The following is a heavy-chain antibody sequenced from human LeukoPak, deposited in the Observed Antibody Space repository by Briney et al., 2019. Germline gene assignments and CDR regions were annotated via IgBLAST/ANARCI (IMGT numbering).Heavy chain of an antibody. V-gene: IGHV4-30-4*01. Sequence: TSETLSLTCTVSGGSISSGDYYWSWIRQPPGKGLEWIGYIYYSGSTYYNPSLKSRVTISVDTSKNQFSLKLSSVTAADTAVYYCARGTGTTRGDYYYGMDVWGQGTTVTVSS. CDR1: GGSISSGDYY. CDR3: ARGTGTTRGDYYYGMDV. J-gene: IGHJ6*02. D-gene: IGHD1-7*01. CDR2: IYYSGST.